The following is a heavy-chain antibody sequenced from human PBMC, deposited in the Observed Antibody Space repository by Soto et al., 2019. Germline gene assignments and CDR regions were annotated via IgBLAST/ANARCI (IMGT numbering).Heavy chain of an antibody. CDR2: IWYDGTQK. CDR1: GFTFNTYS. CDR3: ARAGGTTVTGLWHFDS. Sequence: QVQLEESGGGVVQPGRSLRLSCEASGFTFNTYSMHWVRQPPGKGLEWLAAIWYDGTQKYYADSVKGRFIISRDNSTKPLYLEMNSLRAEDTAVYYCARAGGTTVTGLWHFDSWGQGTLVPVSS. J-gene: IGHJ4*02. V-gene: IGHV3-33*01. D-gene: IGHD4-17*01.